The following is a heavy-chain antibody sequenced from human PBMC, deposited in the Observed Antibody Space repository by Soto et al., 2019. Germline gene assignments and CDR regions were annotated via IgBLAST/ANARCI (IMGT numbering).Heavy chain of an antibody. CDR1: GFTLSNYA. CDR3: ARIKLVDFFFINVDVYDMDV. V-gene: IGHV3-48*02. D-gene: IGHD2-15*01. CDR2: ISSDSRYI. Sequence: EVQLLESGGGLGQPGGSLRLSCAASGFTLSNYAVNWVRQAPGKGLEWVSYISSDSRYIYHGDSVKGRFTISRDNARNSVDLQMNSLRDEDTAVYYCARIKLVDFFFINVDVYDMDVWGQGTPVTVSS. J-gene: IGHJ6*02.